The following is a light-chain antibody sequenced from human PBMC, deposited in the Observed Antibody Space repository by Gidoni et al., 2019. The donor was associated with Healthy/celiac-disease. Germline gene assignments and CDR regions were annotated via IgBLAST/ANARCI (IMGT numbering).Light chain of an antibody. CDR3: QQYDNLRVVT. V-gene: IGKV1-33*01. J-gene: IGKJ5*01. CDR1: QDISNY. CDR2: DAS. Sequence: DIQMTQSPSSLSASVGDRVTITCQASQDISNYLNWYQQKPGKAPKLLIYDASNLETGVPSRFSGSGSGTDFTFTISSLQPEDIATYYCQQYDNLRVVTFGQGTRLEIK.